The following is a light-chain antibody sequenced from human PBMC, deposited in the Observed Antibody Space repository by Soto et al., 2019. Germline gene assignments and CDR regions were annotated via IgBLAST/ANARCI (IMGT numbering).Light chain of an antibody. CDR1: QNVDSLS. V-gene: IGKV3-20*01. CDR3: HQHGPSPV. CDR2: GAS. J-gene: IGKJ4*01. Sequence: EIVLTQSPGTLSLSPGERVTLSCRASQNVDSLSLAWYQQKPGQAPRLLIYGASSRATGIPDRFSGSGSGTDFTLTVSMLEPEDFAVDYCHQHGPSPVFGGGTRVEIK.